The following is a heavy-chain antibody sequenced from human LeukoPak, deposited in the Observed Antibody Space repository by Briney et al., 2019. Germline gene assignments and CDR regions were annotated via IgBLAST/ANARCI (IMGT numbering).Heavy chain of an antibody. CDR1: GYTFTSYS. D-gene: IGHD3-10*01. V-gene: IGHV1-3*01. CDR3: ARATYYSQGYDY. J-gene: IGHJ4*02. CDR2: IYAGNGNT. Sequence: VASVKVSCKASGYTFTSYSMHWVRQAPGQRLEWMGWIYAGNGNTKYSQKFQGRVTITRDTSASTAYMELSSLRSEDTAVYFCARATYYSQGYDYWGQGTLVTVSS.